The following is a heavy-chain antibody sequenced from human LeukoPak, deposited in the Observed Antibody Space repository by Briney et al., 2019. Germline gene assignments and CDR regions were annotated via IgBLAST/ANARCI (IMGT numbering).Heavy chain of an antibody. D-gene: IGHD6-19*01. CDR3: TRKAPYSSGWPFDY. J-gene: IGHJ4*02. CDR2: IRSKAYGVTT. CDR1: GFTFGDYA. V-gene: IGHV3-49*03. Sequence: GGSLRLSCTVSGFTFGDYAMSWFRQAPGKGLEWVGFIRSKAYGVTTEYAASVKGRFTISRDDSKSIAYLQMNSLKTEDTAVYYCTRKAPYSSGWPFDYWGQGTLVTVSS.